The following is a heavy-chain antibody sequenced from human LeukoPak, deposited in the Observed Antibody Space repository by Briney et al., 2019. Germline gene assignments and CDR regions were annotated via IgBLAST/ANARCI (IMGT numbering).Heavy chain of an antibody. Sequence: PWASVKVSCKASGYTFTSYGISWVRQAPGQGLEWMGWISAYNGNTNYAQKLQGRVTMTTDTSMSTAYMELRSLRSDDTAVYYCARDSGIAVAGTVGIDYWGQGTLVTVSS. CDR2: ISAYNGNT. V-gene: IGHV1-18*01. D-gene: IGHD6-19*01. CDR3: ARDSGIAVAGTVGIDY. CDR1: GYTFTSYG. J-gene: IGHJ4*02.